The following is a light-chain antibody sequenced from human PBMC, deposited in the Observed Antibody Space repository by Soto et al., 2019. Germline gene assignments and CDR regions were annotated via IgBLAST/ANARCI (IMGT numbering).Light chain of an antibody. CDR3: SSYTSSSTPLV. V-gene: IGLV2-14*03. Sequence: QSALTQPASVSGSPGQSITISCTGTSRDVGGYNYVSWYQQHPGKVPKLMIYDVSNRPSGVSNRFSGSKSGNTASLTISGLQAEDEADYYCSSYTSSSTPLVFGTGTKLTVL. J-gene: IGLJ1*01. CDR1: SRDVGGYNY. CDR2: DVS.